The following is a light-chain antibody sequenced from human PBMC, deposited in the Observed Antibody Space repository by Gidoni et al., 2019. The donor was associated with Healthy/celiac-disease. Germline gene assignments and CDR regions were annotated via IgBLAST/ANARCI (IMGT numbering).Light chain of an antibody. CDR3: QQSYSTPYP. Sequence: DIQMTHSPSSLSASVGDRVTITCRASQSFSSYLNWYHQKPGKAPKLLIYAASSLQSGVPSRFSGSGSGTDFTLTISCLQPEDFATYYCQQSYSTPYPFGQGTKLEIK. CDR1: QSFSSY. CDR2: AAS. J-gene: IGKJ2*01. V-gene: IGKV1-39*01.